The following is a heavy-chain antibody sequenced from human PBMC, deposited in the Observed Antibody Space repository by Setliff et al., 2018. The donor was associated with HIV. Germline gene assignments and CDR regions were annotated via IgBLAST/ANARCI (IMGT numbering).Heavy chain of an antibody. CDR1: GGSITSTTYY. D-gene: IGHD3-16*01. J-gene: IGHJ4*02. CDR2: IYYSGST. Sequence: SETLSLTCTVSGGSITSTTYYWGWIRQPPGKGLEWIGSIYYSGSTYYNPSLKSRVTVSVDTSKKQFSLKLSSVTAADTAVYYCARVSGGSMINWEFDYWGQGTLVTVPQ. CDR3: ARVSGGSMINWEFDY. V-gene: IGHV4-39*01.